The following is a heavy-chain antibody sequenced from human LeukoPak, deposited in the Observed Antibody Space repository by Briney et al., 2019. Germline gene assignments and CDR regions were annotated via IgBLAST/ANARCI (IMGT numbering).Heavy chain of an antibody. CDR1: GFTFSDYY. Sequence: GGSLRLSCAASGFTFSDYYMSWIRQAPGKGLEWVSYISSSGSTIYYAHSVKSRLTISRDNAKNSLYLQMNSLRAEDTAVYYCASPDSVAGHNFDYWGQGTLVTVSS. D-gene: IGHD6-19*01. CDR2: ISSSGSTI. CDR3: ASPDSVAGHNFDY. V-gene: IGHV3-11*01. J-gene: IGHJ4*02.